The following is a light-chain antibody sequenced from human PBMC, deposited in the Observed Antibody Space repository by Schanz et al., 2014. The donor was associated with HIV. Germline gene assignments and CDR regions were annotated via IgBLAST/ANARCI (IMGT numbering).Light chain of an antibody. CDR3: QSFDSSLNGVV. Sequence: QSVLTQPPSVSGAPGQRVTISCTGSSSNFGAGYDVHWYHHLPGAAPKLLIYSNNQRPSGVPDRFSGSKSGTSASLAISGLQAEDESAYFCQSFDSSLNGVVFGGGTKLTVL. CDR1: SSNFGAGYD. J-gene: IGLJ3*02. CDR2: SNN. V-gene: IGLV1-40*01.